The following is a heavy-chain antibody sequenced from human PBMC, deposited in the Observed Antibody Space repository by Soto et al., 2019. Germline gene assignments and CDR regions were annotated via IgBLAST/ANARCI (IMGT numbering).Heavy chain of an antibody. V-gene: IGHV1-58*01. Sequence: QMQLVQSGPEVKKPGTSVKVSCKASGFTFTSSAVQWVRQACGQRLEWIGWIVVGSGNTNYAQKFQERVTITRDMSTSTAYMELSSLRSEDTAVYYCAATTVVISKNYYGMDVWGQGTTVTVSS. CDR2: IVVGSGNT. CDR3: AATTVVISKNYYGMDV. J-gene: IGHJ6*02. CDR1: GFTFTSSA. D-gene: IGHD4-17*01.